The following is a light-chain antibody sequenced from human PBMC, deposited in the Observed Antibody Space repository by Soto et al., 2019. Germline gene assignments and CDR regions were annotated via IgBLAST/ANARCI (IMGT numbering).Light chain of an antibody. Sequence: QSVLTQPASVSGSPGQSITVSCTGIRSDIGGANHVSWYQQHPGKAPRLIIYDVDKRPSGVSARFSGSKSGNRASLTISGLQADDEADYYCTSYTRSPLYVFGTGPKGTVL. CDR3: TSYTRSPLYV. CDR2: DVD. J-gene: IGLJ1*01. V-gene: IGLV2-14*03. CDR1: RSDIGGANH.